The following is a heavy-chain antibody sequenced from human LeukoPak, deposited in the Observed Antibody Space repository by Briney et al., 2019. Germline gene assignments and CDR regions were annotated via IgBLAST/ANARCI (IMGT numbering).Heavy chain of an antibody. V-gene: IGHV3-43*02. D-gene: IGHD5-24*01. CDR2: ISGDGGRT. CDR3: ARDRRDGGYNPGDPRGFAN. Sequence: LTGGSLRLSCAASGFTFDDYAMHWVRQAPGKGLEWVSLISGDGGRTSYADSVKGRFTISRDNAKNSLHLQMNSLRAEDTAVYYCARDRRDGGYNPGDPRGFANWGQGTLVTVSS. J-gene: IGHJ4*02. CDR1: GFTFDDYA.